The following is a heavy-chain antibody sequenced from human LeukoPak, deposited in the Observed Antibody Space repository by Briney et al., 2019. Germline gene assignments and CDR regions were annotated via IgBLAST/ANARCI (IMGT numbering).Heavy chain of an antibody. CDR1: VGSFSGYY. J-gene: IGHJ4*02. Sequence: SETLPLTCAVYVGSFSGYYWSWIREPPGKGLEWIGEITHSGSTNYNPSLKSRVTISLDTSKSQFSLKGRNVTAADTAVYYCASGLNDSWTGENYWGQGTLVTVSS. V-gene: IGHV4-34*01. CDR3: ASGLNDSWTGENY. CDR2: ITHSGST. D-gene: IGHD3-3*01.